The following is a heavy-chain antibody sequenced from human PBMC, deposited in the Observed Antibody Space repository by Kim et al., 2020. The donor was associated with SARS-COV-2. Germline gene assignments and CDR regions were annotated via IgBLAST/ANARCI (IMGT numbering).Heavy chain of an antibody. CDR3: TRANYYDSSGYYYEFGH. D-gene: IGHD3-22*01. V-gene: IGHV3-49*03. J-gene: IGHJ5*02. CDR1: GFTFGDYA. Sequence: GGSLRLSCTASGFTFGDYAMSWFRQAPGKGLEWVGFIRSKAYGGTTEYAASVKGRFTISRDDSKSIAYLQMNSLKTEDTAVYYCTRANYYDSSGYYYEFGHWGQGTLVTVSS. CDR2: IRSKAYGGTT.